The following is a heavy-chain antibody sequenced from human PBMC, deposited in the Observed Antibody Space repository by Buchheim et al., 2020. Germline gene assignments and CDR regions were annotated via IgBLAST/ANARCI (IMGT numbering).Heavy chain of an antibody. V-gene: IGHV3-66*01. CDR3: ARGPSRYYYYGMDV. CDR1: GFPASDNY. Sequence: EVQLVESGGGLVQPGGSLRLSCAASGFPASDNYMSWVRQAPGKGLEWVSVIYTGGSTYYADSVKGRFTISRDISKNTLSLQMNSLRAEDTAVYYCARGPSRYYYYGMDVWGQGTT. J-gene: IGHJ6*02. CDR2: IYTGGST.